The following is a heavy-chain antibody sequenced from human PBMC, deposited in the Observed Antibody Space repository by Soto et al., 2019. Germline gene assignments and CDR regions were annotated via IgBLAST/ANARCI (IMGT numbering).Heavy chain of an antibody. Sequence: QVQLQESGPGLVKPSETLSLTCTVSGGSITNYYCSWFRQPPGKGLEWIGYIQYSGYSAYNLSLKRRVTMSMDTSKTQFSLMLESVTATDTAVYYCARHGFGSLHVLVDVWGQGTTVIVSS. CDR3: ARHGFGSLHVLVDV. D-gene: IGHD3-10*01. CDR2: IQYSGYS. V-gene: IGHV4-59*08. CDR1: GGSITNYY. J-gene: IGHJ6*02.